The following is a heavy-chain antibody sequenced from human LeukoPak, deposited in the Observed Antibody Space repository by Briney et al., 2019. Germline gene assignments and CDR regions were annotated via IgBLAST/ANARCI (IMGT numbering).Heavy chain of an antibody. Sequence: ASVKVSCKASGYTFTGYYMHWVRQAPGQGLEWMGWINPNSGGTNYAQKFQGRVTMTRDTSISTAYMELSRLRSDDTAVYYCARDPVGAHVSSAGDGTWFDPWGQGTLVTVSS. V-gene: IGHV1-2*02. D-gene: IGHD3-16*01. CDR3: ARDPVGAHVSSAGDGTWFDP. CDR1: GYTFTGYY. CDR2: INPNSGGT. J-gene: IGHJ5*02.